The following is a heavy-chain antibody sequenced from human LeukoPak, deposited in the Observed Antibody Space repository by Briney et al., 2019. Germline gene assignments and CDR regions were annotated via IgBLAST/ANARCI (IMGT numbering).Heavy chain of an antibody. D-gene: IGHD3-10*01. J-gene: IGHJ4*02. CDR1: GFTFSSYE. V-gene: IGHV3-48*03. CDR3: ARDSGNYHGSGSPDY. CDR2: ISSSGSTI. Sequence: GGSLRLSCAASGFTFSSYEMNWVRQAPGKGLEWVSYISSSGSTIYYADSVKGRFTISRDNAKNTLYLQMNSLRAEDTAVYYCARDSGNYHGSGSPDYWGQGTLVTVSS.